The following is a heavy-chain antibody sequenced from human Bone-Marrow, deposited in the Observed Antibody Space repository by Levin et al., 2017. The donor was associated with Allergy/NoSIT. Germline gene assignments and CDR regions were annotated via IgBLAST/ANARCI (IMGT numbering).Heavy chain of an antibody. V-gene: IGHV3-15*01. CDR1: GFTLTNAW. Sequence: GGSLRLSCAASGFTLTNAWMSWVRQAPGKGLEWVGRIKSQSDGGTVDYAAPVKGRFTLSRDDSKNVVYLQMNSLKTEDTAVYYCARDEACGGGSCYSYNWFDPWGQGTLVTVSS. CDR2: IKSQSDGGTV. D-gene: IGHD2-15*01. J-gene: IGHJ5*02. CDR3: ARDEACGGGSCYSYNWFDP.